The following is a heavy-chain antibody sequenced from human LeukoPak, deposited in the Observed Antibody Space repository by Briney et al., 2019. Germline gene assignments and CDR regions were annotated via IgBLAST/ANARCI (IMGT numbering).Heavy chain of an antibody. CDR2: ISDGGGNT. J-gene: IGHJ4*02. CDR1: GFIFSAYA. D-gene: IGHD5-24*01. CDR3: AKSGYNRFDY. V-gene: IGHV3-23*01. Sequence: GGSLRLSCAASGFIFSAYAMTWVRQAPGKGLEWVSGISDGGGNTYYADSVRGRFTISRDNSKNTLYLQMNSLRAEDTAVYYCAKSGYNRFDYWGQGTLVTVSS.